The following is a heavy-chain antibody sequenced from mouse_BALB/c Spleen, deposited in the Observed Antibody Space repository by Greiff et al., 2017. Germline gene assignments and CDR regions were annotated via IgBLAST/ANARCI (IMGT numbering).Heavy chain of an antibody. CDR2: ISSGGSYT. Sequence: EVKVVESGGGLVKPGGSLKLSCAASGFTFSSYAMSWVRQTPEKRLEWVATISSGGSYTYYPDSVKGRFTISRDNAKNTLYLQMSSLRSEDTAMYYCARHPYDGYPYYWYFDVWGAGTTVTVSS. D-gene: IGHD2-3*01. J-gene: IGHJ1*01. CDR3: ARHPYDGYPYYWYFDV. V-gene: IGHV5-9-3*01. CDR1: GFTFSSYA.